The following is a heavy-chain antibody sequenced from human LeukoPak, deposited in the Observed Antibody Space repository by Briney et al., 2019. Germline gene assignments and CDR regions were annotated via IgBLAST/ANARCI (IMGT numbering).Heavy chain of an antibody. Sequence: ASVKVSCKASGYTFTSYAMHWVRQAPGQRLEWMGIINPSGGSTSYAQKFQGRVTITRDTSASTAYMELSSLRSEDTAVYYCARSPQNYYDSSGYPGDYWGQGTLVTVSS. D-gene: IGHD3-22*01. J-gene: IGHJ4*02. CDR1: GYTFTSYA. CDR3: ARSPQNYYDSSGYPGDY. CDR2: INPSGGST. V-gene: IGHV1-3*01.